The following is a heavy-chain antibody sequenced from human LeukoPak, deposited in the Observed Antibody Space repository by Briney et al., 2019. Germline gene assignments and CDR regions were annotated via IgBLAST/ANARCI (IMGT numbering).Heavy chain of an antibody. D-gene: IGHD3-16*01. Sequence: GGSLRLSCAASGFTSSDVWMSWVRQPPGKGLEWVGRIKSTVDDGTAHCAAPVKGRFTISRDDSKNKLYLQMNSLKTEDTAVYYCTRDFDYANDWGQGTLVTVSS. J-gene: IGHJ4*02. V-gene: IGHV3-15*01. CDR2: IKSTVDDGTA. CDR3: TRDFDYAND. CDR1: GFTSSDVW.